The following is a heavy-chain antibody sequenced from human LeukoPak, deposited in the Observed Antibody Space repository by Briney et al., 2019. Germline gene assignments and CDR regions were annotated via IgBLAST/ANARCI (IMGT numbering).Heavy chain of an antibody. J-gene: IGHJ4*02. CDR3: ARWFYNILTGSPSLDY. V-gene: IGHV3-23*01. Sequence: GGSLRLSCAASGFTFSSYAMSWVRQAPGKGLEWVSAISGSGGSTYYADSVKGRFTLSRDDSKNTVYLQMNSLRAEDTAVYFCARWFYNILTGSPSLDYWGQGVLVTVSS. CDR2: ISGSGGST. CDR1: GFTFSSYA. D-gene: IGHD3-9*01.